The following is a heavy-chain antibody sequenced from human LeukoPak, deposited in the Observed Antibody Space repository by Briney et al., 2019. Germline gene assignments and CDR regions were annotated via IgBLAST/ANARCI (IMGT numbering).Heavy chain of an antibody. CDR1: GGSISSYY. V-gene: IGHV4-59*08. CDR2: IYYSGST. J-gene: IGHJ4*02. D-gene: IGHD1-14*01. CDR3: ARRHWEPIDY. Sequence: SETLSLTCTVSGGSISSYYWSWIRQPPGKGLEWIGYIYYSGSTNYNPSLKSRVTISVDTSKNQFSLKLSSVTAADTAVYYCARRHWEPIDYWGQGTLVTVSS.